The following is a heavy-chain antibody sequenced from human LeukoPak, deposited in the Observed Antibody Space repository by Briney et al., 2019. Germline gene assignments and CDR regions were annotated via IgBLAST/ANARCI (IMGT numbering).Heavy chain of an antibody. CDR2: IGSSSSPI. CDR3: ARDSSGSDF. J-gene: IGHJ4*02. D-gene: IGHD3-10*01. V-gene: IGHV3-48*02. CDR1: GFIFRSYS. Sequence: GSLRLSCAASGFIFRSYSMNWVRQAPGKGLEWVSYIGSSSSPIYYADSVKGRFTVSRDNAKNSLYLQMNSLRDEDTAVYYCARDSSGSDFWGQGTLVTVSS.